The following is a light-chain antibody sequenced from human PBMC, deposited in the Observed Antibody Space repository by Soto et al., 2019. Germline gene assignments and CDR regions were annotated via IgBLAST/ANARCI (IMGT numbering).Light chain of an antibody. J-gene: IGLJ1*01. V-gene: IGLV1-40*01. CDR3: SSFAGSRYV. CDR2: GNS. Sequence: QSVLTQPPSVSGAPGQRVTISCTGSSSNIGAGYDVHWYQQLPGTAPKLLIYGNSNRPSGVPDRFSGSKSGNTASLTVSGLQVEDEADYYCSSFAGSRYVFGTGTKVTVL. CDR1: SSNIGAGYD.